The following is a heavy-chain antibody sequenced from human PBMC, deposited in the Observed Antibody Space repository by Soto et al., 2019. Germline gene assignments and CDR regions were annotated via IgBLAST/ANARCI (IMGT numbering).Heavy chain of an antibody. CDR2: ISSSSSYI. J-gene: IGHJ6*03. V-gene: IGHV3-21*01. CDR1: DFTFSNAW. Sequence: PGGSLTLSCAASDFTFSNAWISWVRQAPGKGLEWVSSISSSSSYIYYADSVKGRFTISRDNAKNSLYLQMNSLRAEDTAVYYCARVNLDYYYYMDVWGKGTTVTVSS. CDR3: ARVNLDYYYYMDV.